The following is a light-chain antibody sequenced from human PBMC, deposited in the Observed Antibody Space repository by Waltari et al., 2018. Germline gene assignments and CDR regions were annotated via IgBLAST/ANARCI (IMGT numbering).Light chain of an antibody. CDR3: SSYAGSNNYV. CDR1: SSDVGCYTY. CDR2: EVS. J-gene: IGLJ1*01. Sequence: QSALTQPPSASGSPGQSVTISCTGTSSDVGCYTYLSWDHPHPGTAPKLMICEVSKRPSGVPDRFSGSKSGNTASLTVSGLQAEDEADYYCSSYAGSNNYVFGTGTKVTVL. V-gene: IGLV2-8*01.